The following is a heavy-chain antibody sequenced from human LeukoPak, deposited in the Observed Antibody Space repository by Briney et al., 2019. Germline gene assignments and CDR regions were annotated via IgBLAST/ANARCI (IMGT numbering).Heavy chain of an antibody. V-gene: IGHV4-59*01. J-gene: IGHJ4*02. CDR3: ARALNPGDSSRIFDY. CDR2: IYYSGST. CDR1: GGSISSYY. D-gene: IGHD4-17*01. Sequence: SETLSLTCTVSGGSISSYYWSWIRQPPGKGLEWIGYIYYSGSTNYKPSLKSRVTISVDSSKNQFSLKLSSVTAADTAVYYCARALNPGDSSRIFDYWGQGTLVTVSS.